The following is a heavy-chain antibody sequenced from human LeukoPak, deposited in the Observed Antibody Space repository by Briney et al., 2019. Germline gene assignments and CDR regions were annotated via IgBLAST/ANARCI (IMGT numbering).Heavy chain of an antibody. CDR3: ARGDWEFDY. D-gene: IGHD1-26*01. Sequence: SQTLSLTCTVSGGSVRRGNYYWTWIRQPAGSGLEWIGRIYTSGTTDYNPSLRTRVTISVDASRNQFSLNLSSVTAADTAVYYCARGDWEFDYWGQGTLVTVSS. V-gene: IGHV4-61*02. J-gene: IGHJ4*02. CDR2: IYTSGTT. CDR1: GGSVRRGNYY.